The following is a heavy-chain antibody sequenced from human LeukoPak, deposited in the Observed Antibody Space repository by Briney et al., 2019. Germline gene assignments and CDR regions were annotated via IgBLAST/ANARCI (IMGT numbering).Heavy chain of an antibody. V-gene: IGHV3-21*01. CDR3: VKVSGMYSSSWPTDI. D-gene: IGHD6-13*01. J-gene: IGHJ4*02. CDR1: GFTFSGYG. Sequence: PGGSLRLSCAVSGFTFSGYGMNWVRQAPGKGLEWVSSISSNSAYIYYADSLKGRFTISRDNAKNSLSLQMNSLRAEDTAVYYCVKVSGMYSSSWPTDIWGQGTLVTVSS. CDR2: ISSNSAYI.